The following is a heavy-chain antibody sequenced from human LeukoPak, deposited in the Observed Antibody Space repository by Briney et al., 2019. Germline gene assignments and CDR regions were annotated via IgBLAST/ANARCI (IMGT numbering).Heavy chain of an antibody. V-gene: IGHV3-15*01. CDR2: IKSKTDGGTA. D-gene: IGHD3-22*01. CDR1: GFTVSSNY. CDR3: TKTYYGILDY. J-gene: IGHJ4*02. Sequence: GGSLRLSCAASGFTVSSNYMTWVRQAPGKGLEWVGHIKSKTDGGTADYAAPVKGRFTISRDDSKNTLYLQMNSLKTEDTAVYYCTKTYYGILDYWGQGALVTVSS.